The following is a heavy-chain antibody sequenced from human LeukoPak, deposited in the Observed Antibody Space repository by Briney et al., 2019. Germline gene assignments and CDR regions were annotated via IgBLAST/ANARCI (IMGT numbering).Heavy chain of an antibody. V-gene: IGHV3-23*01. CDR2: ISGSGGST. Sequence: PGGSLRLSCAASGFTFSSYAMSWVRQAPGKGLEWVSAISGSGGSTYYADSVKGRFTISKDNSKNTLYLQMNSLRAEDTAVYYCAKDWEQWLVQGFDYWGQGTLVTVSS. D-gene: IGHD6-19*01. J-gene: IGHJ4*02. CDR1: GFTFSSYA. CDR3: AKDWEQWLVQGFDY.